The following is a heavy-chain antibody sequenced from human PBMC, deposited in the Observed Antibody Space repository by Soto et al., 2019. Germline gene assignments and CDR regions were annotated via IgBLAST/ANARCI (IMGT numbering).Heavy chain of an antibody. CDR1: GFTFSIYN. J-gene: IGHJ4*02. CDR2: ISSSSSYI. Sequence: AGSLRLSCAASGFTFSIYNLNWALQAPGKGLEWVSSISSSSSYIYYADSVKVRFAISRDDAKNSLYLQMNSLGAEDTAVYYCTRDVTALWGQGTLVTVSS. D-gene: IGHD2-21*02. V-gene: IGHV3-21*01. CDR3: TRDVTAL.